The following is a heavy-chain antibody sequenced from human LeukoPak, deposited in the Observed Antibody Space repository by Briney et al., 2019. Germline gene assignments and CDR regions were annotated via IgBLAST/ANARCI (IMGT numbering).Heavy chain of an antibody. V-gene: IGHV4-61*08. CDR2: IHYSGST. J-gene: IGHJ6*03. D-gene: IGHD1-26*01. Sequence: PSETLSLTCTVSGGSISSGGYYWSWIRQPPGKGLEWIGYIHYSGSTNYNPSLKSRVTISLDTSKNQFSLKLSSVTAADTAVYYCARERPLYIGSYNYMDVWGKGTTVTVSS. CDR3: ARERPLYIGSYNYMDV. CDR1: GGSISSGGYY.